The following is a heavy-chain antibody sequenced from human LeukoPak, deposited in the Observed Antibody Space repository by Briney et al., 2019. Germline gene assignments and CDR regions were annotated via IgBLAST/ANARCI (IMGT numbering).Heavy chain of an antibody. CDR2: IKSKTDGGTT. D-gene: IGHD1-26*01. CDR3: ASPVNLVGATG. Sequence: GGSLRLSCAASEFSVGSNYMTWVRQAPGKGLEWVGRIKSKTDGGTTDYAAPVKGRFTISRDDSRNTLYLQMNSLRAEDTAVYYCASPVNLVGATGWGQGTLVTVSS. V-gene: IGHV3-15*01. J-gene: IGHJ4*02. CDR1: EFSVGSNY.